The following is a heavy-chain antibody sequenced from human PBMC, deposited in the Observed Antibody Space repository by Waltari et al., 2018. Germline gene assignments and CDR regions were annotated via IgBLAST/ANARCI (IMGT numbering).Heavy chain of an antibody. CDR2: ISSSSSYI. V-gene: IGHV3-21*01. Sequence: EVQLVESGGGLVKPGGPLRLSCAASGFTFSSDSMNWVRQAPGKGLEWVSSISSSSSYIYYADSVKGRFTISRDNAKNSLYLQMNSLRAEDTAVYYCARGAPITLVPELDYWGQGTLVTVSS. CDR3: ARGAPITLVPELDY. D-gene: IGHD5-12*01. CDR1: GFTFSSDS. J-gene: IGHJ4*02.